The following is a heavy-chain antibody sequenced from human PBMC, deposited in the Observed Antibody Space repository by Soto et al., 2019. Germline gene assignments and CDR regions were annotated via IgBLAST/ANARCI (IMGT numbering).Heavy chain of an antibody. V-gene: IGHV3-33*01. D-gene: IGHD6-13*01. Sequence: GGSLRLSCAASGLIFRAYAMHWVRQAPGKGLEWVAFIWSDGSDKNYADSVKGRFTISRDNSNNTLFLQMSNLRAEDTAVYYCAREAIAAAGPLDYWGPGTLVTVSS. CDR2: IWSDGSDK. CDR1: GLIFRAYA. CDR3: AREAIAAAGPLDY. J-gene: IGHJ4*02.